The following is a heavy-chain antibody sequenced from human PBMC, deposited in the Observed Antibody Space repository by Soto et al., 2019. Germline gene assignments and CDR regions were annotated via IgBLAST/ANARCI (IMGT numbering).Heavy chain of an antibody. D-gene: IGHD2-2*02. CDR3: ARDQPYHALQVVLPAAIGTGNYYGMDV. J-gene: IGHJ6*02. Sequence: TLSLTCTVSGGSISSGDYYWSWIRQPPGKGLEWIGYIYYSGSTYYNPSLKSRVTISVDTSKNQFSLKLSSVTAADTAVYYCARDQPYHALQVVLPAAIGTGNYYGMDVWGQGTTVTVSS. CDR1: GGSISSGDYY. V-gene: IGHV4-30-4*01. CDR2: IYYSGST.